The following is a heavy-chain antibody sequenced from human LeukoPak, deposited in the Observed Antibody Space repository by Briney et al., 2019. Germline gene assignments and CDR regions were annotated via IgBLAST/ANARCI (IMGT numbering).Heavy chain of an antibody. J-gene: IGHJ4*02. V-gene: IGHV1-3*01. CDR2: INAGTGQT. D-gene: IGHD5-24*01. Sequence: ASVKVSCKASGYTFSSYAIHWVRQAPGQRLEWMGWINAGTGQTKYSQTFQRRVTITRDTSASTAYMELSSLRSEDTAVYSCARAGVVEMATIGFDYWGLGTLVTVSS. CDR3: ARAGVVEMATIGFDY. CDR1: GYTFSSYA.